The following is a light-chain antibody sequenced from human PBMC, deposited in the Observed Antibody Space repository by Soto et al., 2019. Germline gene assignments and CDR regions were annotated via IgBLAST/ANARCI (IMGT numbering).Light chain of an antibody. V-gene: IGLV2-14*03. CDR3: SSLTSNRIYV. J-gene: IGLJ1*01. Sequence: QSALTQPTSVSGSPGQSITISCTGNHNDIGTYDYVSWYQQHPGRAPRLLIHGVTTRPSGISGRFSVSKSGLTASLTISGLQPEDEADYYCSSLTSNRIYVFGPGTKLTVL. CDR1: HNDIGTYDY. CDR2: GVT.